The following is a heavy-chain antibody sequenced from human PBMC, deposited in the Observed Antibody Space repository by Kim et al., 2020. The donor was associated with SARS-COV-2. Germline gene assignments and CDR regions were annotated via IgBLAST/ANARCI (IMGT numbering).Heavy chain of an antibody. Sequence: YADSVKGRFTISRDNSKNTLYLQMNSLRAEDTAVYYCAKVGTYSRRRQDVWGQGTTVTVSS. V-gene: IGHV3-23*01. CDR3: AKVGTYSRRRQDV. D-gene: IGHD6-13*01. J-gene: IGHJ6*02.